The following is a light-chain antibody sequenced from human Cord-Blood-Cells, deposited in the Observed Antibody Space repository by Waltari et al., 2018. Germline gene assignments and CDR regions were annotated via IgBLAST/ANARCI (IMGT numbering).Light chain of an antibody. J-gene: IGLJ3*02. V-gene: IGLV2-14*01. CDR2: HVS. CDR1: SSDVGGYNY. Sequence: QSALTQPASVSGSPGRSITISCTGTSSDVGGYNYVSCYQQHPAKAPKLMIYHVSNRPSEVSNRFFGSKFGNTASLTISGLQAEDEADYYCSSYTSSSTLVFGGGTKLTVL. CDR3: SSYTSSSTLV.